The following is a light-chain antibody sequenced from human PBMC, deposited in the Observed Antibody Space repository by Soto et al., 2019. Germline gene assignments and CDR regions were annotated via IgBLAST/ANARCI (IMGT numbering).Light chain of an antibody. CDR1: SSDVGGYNY. Sequence: QSALTQLRSVSGSPGQSVTISCTGTSSDVGGYNYVSWYQQHPGKAPKLMIYEVSKRPSGAPDRFSGSKSGNTASLTISGLQTEDEADYYCCSYAGTYTVLFGGGTKLTVL. CDR3: CSYAGTYTVL. J-gene: IGLJ2*01. V-gene: IGLV2-11*01. CDR2: EVS.